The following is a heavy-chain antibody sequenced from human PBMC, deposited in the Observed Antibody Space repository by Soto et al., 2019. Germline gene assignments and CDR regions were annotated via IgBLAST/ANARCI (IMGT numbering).Heavy chain of an antibody. CDR3: ARDKDCSSTSCYETLFDY. D-gene: IGHD2-2*01. J-gene: IGHJ4*02. Sequence: GASVKVSCKASGGTFSSYTISWVRQAPGQGLEWMGRIIPILGVANYAQNFQGRVTITADKSTSTAYMELSSLRSEDTAVYYCARDKDCSSTSCYETLFDYWGQGTLVTVSS. V-gene: IGHV1-69*04. CDR1: GGTFSSYT. CDR2: IIPILGVA.